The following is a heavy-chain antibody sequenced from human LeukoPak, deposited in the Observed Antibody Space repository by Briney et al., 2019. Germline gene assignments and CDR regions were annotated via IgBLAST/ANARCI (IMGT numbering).Heavy chain of an antibody. CDR3: ARDMGSGSHFDY. J-gene: IGHJ4*02. Sequence: GGSLRLSCAASGFTFSSYGMPWVRQAPGKGLEWVAVIWYDGSNKYYADSVKGRFTISRDNSKNTLYLQMNSLRAEDTAVYYCARDMGSGSHFDYWGQGTLVTVSS. CDR2: IWYDGSNK. D-gene: IGHD3-22*01. CDR1: GFTFSSYG. V-gene: IGHV3-33*01.